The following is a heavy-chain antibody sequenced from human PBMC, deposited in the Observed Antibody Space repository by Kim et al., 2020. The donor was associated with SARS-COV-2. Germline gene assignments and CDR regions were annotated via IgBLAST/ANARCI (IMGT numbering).Heavy chain of an antibody. CDR2: ISGSSSYI. V-gene: IGHV3-21*01. CDR3: ARDTSYDSSGYYPNWFDP. CDR1: GFTFSSYS. J-gene: IGHJ5*02. D-gene: IGHD3-22*01. Sequence: GGSLRLSCAASGFTFSSYSMNWVRQAPGKGLEWVSSISGSSSYIYYADSVKGRFTISRDNAKNSLYLQMNSLRAEDTAVYYCARDTSYDSSGYYPNWFDPWGQGTLVTVSS.